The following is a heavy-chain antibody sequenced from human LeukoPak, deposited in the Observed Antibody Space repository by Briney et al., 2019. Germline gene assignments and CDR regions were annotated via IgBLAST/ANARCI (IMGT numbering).Heavy chain of an antibody. V-gene: IGHV4-4*07. CDR1: GGSTNSYY. J-gene: IGHJ4*02. D-gene: IGHD2-15*01. Sequence: SETLSLTCAVSGGSTNSYYWSWIRQPAGKGLEWIGRIYTSGGTNYNPSLKSRVTMSVDTSKNQFSLKLNSVTAADTAVYYCAREQVDCSGGSCYSSFHYWGQGTLVTVSS. CDR3: AREQVDCSGGSCYSSFHY. CDR2: IYTSGGT.